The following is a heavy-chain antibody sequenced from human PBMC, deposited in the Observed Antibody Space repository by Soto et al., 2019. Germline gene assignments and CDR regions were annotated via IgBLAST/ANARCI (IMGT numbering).Heavy chain of an antibody. Sequence: ASVKVSCKASGYTFTGHYMHWVRQAPGQGLEWMGWINLNSGGTNYAQKFQGRVTMTRDTSITTAYMEVNRLTSDDTAVYYCGRSGRLDYFDYWGQGTLVTVSS. J-gene: IGHJ4*02. CDR3: GRSGRLDYFDY. CDR1: GYTFTGHY. D-gene: IGHD3-3*01. CDR2: INLNSGGT. V-gene: IGHV1-2*02.